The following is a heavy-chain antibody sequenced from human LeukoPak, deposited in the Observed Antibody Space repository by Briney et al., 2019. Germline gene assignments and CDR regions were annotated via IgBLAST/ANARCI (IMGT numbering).Heavy chain of an antibody. D-gene: IGHD5-18*01. J-gene: IGHJ2*01. CDR1: GGSISSYY. V-gene: IGHV4-4*07. CDR2: IYTSGST. Sequence: PSETLSLTCTVSGGSISSYYWSWIRQPAGKGLEWIGRIYTSGSTNYNPSLKSRVTISVDTSKNQFSLKLSSVTAADTAVYYCARLGAWIQLSQGYLDLWGRGTLVTVSS. CDR3: ARLGAWIQLSQGYLDL.